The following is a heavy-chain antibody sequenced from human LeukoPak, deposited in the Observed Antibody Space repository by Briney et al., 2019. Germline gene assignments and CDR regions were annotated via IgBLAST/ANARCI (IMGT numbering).Heavy chain of an antibody. CDR3: ARGGQWLLN. J-gene: IGHJ4*02. CDR2: ISNSGCT. Sequence: PSETLSLTCAVSGASISSYYWSWIRQPPGKGLEWIGYISNSGCTYNNPSLKSRGTIAVDTSKNQFSLKLNSVTAADTAVYYCARGGQWLLNWGQGTLVTVSS. D-gene: IGHD6-19*01. V-gene: IGHV4-59*01. CDR1: GASISSYY.